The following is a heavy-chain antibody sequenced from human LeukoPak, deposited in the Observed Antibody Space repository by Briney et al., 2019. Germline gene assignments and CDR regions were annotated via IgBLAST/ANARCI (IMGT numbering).Heavy chain of an antibody. V-gene: IGHV3-74*01. D-gene: IGHD6-13*01. CDR2: INSDGSST. CDR3: ARTIAASGTDWGAFDC. Sequence: GGSLRLSCAASGFTFSSYWMHWVRQAPGKGLVWVSRINSDGSSTNYADSVKGRFTISRDNAKNSLYLQMNSLRDEDTAVYYCARTIAASGTDWGAFDCWGQGALVSVSS. J-gene: IGHJ4*02. CDR1: GFTFSSYW.